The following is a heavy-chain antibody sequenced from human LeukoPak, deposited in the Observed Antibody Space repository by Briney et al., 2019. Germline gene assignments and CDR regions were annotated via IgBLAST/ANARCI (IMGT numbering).Heavy chain of an antibody. Sequence: GGSLRLSCAASGFTFSSYSMNWVRQAPGKGLEWVSSISSSSSYIYYADSVKGRFTISRDNAKKSLYLQMNSLRAEDTAVYYCAREEGHMDIVLGDEAYYYYYMDVWGKGTTVTVSS. J-gene: IGHJ6*03. CDR1: GFTFSSYS. V-gene: IGHV3-21*01. D-gene: IGHD2-8*02. CDR3: AREEGHMDIVLGDEAYYYYYMDV. CDR2: ISSSSSYI.